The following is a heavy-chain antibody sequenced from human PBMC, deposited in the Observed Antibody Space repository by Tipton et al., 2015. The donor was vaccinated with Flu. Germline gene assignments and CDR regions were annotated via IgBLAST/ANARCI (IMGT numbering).Heavy chain of an antibody. CDR2: IYYSGST. D-gene: IGHD3-10*01. CDR1: GGSISTSTYF. Sequence: LRLSCTVSGGSISTSTYFWGWIRQPPGKGLEWIGTIYYSGSTYYNPSLKSRLTISVDTSKSQFSLKLSSVTAADTAVYYCATFKRNPYYHFDYWGQGTLVTVSS. J-gene: IGHJ4*02. V-gene: IGHV4-39*01. CDR3: ATFKRNPYYHFDY.